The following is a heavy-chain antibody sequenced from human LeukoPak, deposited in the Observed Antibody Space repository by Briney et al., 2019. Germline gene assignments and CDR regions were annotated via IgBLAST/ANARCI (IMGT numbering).Heavy chain of an antibody. CDR3: ARALAARMAGYYFDY. D-gene: IGHD6-6*01. CDR1: GGTFSSYA. CDR2: IIPIFGTA. Sequence: ASVKVSCKASGGTFSSYAISWVRQTPGQGLEWMGGIIPIFGTANYAQKFQGRVTITADESTSTAYMELSSLRSEDTAVYYCARALAARMAGYYFDYWGQGTLVTVSS. V-gene: IGHV1-69*13. J-gene: IGHJ4*02.